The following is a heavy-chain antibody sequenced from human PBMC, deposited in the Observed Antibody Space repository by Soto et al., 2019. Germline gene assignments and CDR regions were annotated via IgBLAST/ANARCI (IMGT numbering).Heavy chain of an antibody. CDR3: ARDCGGDCHRLDY. D-gene: IGHD2-21*01. CDR1: GGSISSGGYY. V-gene: IGHV4-31*03. Sequence: QVQLQESGPGLVKPSQTLSLTCTVSGGSISSGGYYWSWIRQHPGKGLEWIGYIYYSGSTYYNPSLKSRVTISVDTSKIHFSLKLSSVTAADTAVYYCARDCGGDCHRLDYWGQGTLVTVSS. CDR2: IYYSGST. J-gene: IGHJ4*02.